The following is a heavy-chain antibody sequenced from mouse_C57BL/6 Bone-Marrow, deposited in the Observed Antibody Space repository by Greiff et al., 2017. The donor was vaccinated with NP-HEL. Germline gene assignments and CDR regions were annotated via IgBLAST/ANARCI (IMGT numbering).Heavy chain of an antibody. V-gene: IGHV14-3*01. CDR2: IDPADGNT. D-gene: IGHD3-3*01. Sequence: EVQLQQSVAELVRPGASVKLSCTASGFNIKNTYMHWVKQRPEQGLEWIGRIDPADGNTKYAPKFQGKATITADTSSNTAYLQLSSLTSGDTAIYYCASVRIRQLGYEAWCAYWGEGTLVTVSA. CDR3: ASVRIRQLGYEAWCAY. CDR1: GFNIKNTY. J-gene: IGHJ3*01.